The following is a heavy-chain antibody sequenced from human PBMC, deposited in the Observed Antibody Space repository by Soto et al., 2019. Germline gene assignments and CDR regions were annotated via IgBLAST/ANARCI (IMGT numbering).Heavy chain of an antibody. Sequence: QVQLVQSGAEMMKPGASVNVSCKASGYTFTSYGVTWVRQAPGQGLEWMGWISAYSGATNYAQKFQGRVTMTTDTSTTTAQLELRSRRSDDTAVYYCASGGTYSEVDFWGQGTLVTVSS. V-gene: IGHV1-18*01. CDR3: ASGGTYSEVDF. CDR2: ISAYSGAT. CDR1: GYTFTSYG. D-gene: IGHD1-26*01. J-gene: IGHJ4*02.